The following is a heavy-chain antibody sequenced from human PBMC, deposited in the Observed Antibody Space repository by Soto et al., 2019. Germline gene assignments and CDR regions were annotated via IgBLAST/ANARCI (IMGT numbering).Heavy chain of an antibody. CDR2: IIPILGIA. J-gene: IGHJ5*02. CDR3: ARSYYYGSGSYENWFDP. V-gene: IGHV1-69*02. D-gene: IGHD3-10*01. CDR1: GGTFSSYT. Sequence: QVQLVQSGAEVKKPGSSVKVSCKASGGTFSSYTISWVRQAPGQGLEWTGRIIPILGIANYAQKFQGRVTITADKSTSTAYMELSSLRSEDTAVYYCARSYYYGSGSYENWFDPWGQGTLVTVSS.